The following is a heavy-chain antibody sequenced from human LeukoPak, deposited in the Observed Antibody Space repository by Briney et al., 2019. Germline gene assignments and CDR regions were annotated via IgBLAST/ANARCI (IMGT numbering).Heavy chain of an antibody. Sequence: GGSLRLSCTASAFTLGDWYMSWIRQAPGKGLEWISYISNIGTTTYYAESVKGRFTISRDNAKNSLYLQMNSLRAEDTAVYYCACDFRYLGHDFWDQGTLVTVSS. CDR1: AFTLGDWY. D-gene: IGHD2-21*02. V-gene: IGHV3-11*01. CDR3: ACDFRYLGHDF. CDR2: ISNIGTTT. J-gene: IGHJ4*02.